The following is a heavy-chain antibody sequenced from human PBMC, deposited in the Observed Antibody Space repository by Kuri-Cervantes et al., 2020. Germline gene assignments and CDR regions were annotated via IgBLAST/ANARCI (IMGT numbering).Heavy chain of an antibody. J-gene: IGHJ4*02. CDR1: GYTFTSYY. Sequence: GGSLRLSCKASGYTFTSYYMHWVRQAPGQGLEWMGIINPSGGSTNYAEKFQSRVTMTRDTSTSTVYMELSSLRSEDTAVYYCASGGYDTSGFDYWGQGTLVTVSS. CDR3: ASGGYDTSGFDY. D-gene: IGHD3-22*01. CDR2: INPSGGST. V-gene: IGHV1-46*01.